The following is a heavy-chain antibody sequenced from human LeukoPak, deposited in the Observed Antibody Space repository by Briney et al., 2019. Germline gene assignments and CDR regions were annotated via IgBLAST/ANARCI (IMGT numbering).Heavy chain of an antibody. Sequence: GGSLRLSCAASGFTFSNYWMHWVRQAPGKGLVWVSRIYDDVSSAYYADSVKGRFTISRDDAKNTLYLQMNNLRVEDTAVYYCATYTGMVRGVISSAWGQGTLVTVSS. J-gene: IGHJ5*02. CDR3: ATYTGMVRGVISSA. CDR1: GFTFSNYW. V-gene: IGHV3-74*01. CDR2: IYDDVSSA. D-gene: IGHD3-10*01.